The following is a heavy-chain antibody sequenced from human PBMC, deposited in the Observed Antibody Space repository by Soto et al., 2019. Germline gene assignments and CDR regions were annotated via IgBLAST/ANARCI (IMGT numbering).Heavy chain of an antibody. CDR3: TKSDGGYSGYDFDAFDI. Sequence: GGSLRLSCAASGFTFSGSAMHWVRQASGKGLEWVGRIRSKANSYATAYAASVKGRFTISRDDSKNTAYLQMNSLKTEDTAVYYCTKSDGGYSGYDFDAFDIWGQGTMVTVSS. CDR2: IRSKANSYAT. V-gene: IGHV3-73*01. CDR1: GFTFSGSA. J-gene: IGHJ3*02. D-gene: IGHD5-12*01.